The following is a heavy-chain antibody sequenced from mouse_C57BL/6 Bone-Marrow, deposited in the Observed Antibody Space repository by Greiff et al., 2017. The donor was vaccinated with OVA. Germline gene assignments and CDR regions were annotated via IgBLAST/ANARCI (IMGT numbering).Heavy chain of an antibody. D-gene: IGHD2-4*01. CDR3: ARGIYYDYDEAMDY. V-gene: IGHV1-69*01. J-gene: IGHJ4*01. CDR2: IDPSDSYT. Sequence: QVQLQQPGAELVMPGASVKLSCKASGYTFTSYWMHWVKQRPGQGLEWIGEIDPSDSYTNYNQKFKGKSTVTVDKSSSTAYMQLSSLTSEDSAVYYCARGIYYDYDEAMDYWGQGTSVTVSS. CDR1: GYTFTSYW.